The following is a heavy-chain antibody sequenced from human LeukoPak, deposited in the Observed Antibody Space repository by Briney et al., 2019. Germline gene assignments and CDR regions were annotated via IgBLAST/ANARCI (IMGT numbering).Heavy chain of an antibody. V-gene: IGHV3-64D*09. J-gene: IGHJ4*02. CDR1: GFTFSSYA. CDR2: INNNGVNT. CDR3: VRRWSADDHDY. Sequence: GGSLRLSCSAPGFTFSSYAMHWVRQAPGKGLQYVSSINNNGVNTYYADSVKGRFTVSRDNSKSTLYLQMSSLRTEDTAVYYCVRRWSADDHDYWGQGTLVTVSS. D-gene: IGHD4-23*01.